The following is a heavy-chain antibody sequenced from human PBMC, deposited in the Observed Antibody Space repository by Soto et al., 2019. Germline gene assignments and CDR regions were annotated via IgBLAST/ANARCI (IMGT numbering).Heavy chain of an antibody. J-gene: IGHJ4*02. V-gene: IGHV4-31*03. CDR1: GGSISSVGYY. CDR3: ALAIGIVLYVTYAREY. D-gene: IGHD3-3*02. Sequence: SETLSLTCTVSGGSISSVGYYWTWIRQHPGKGLEWIGYIYYSGSTYYNVSLKSRLTMSVDTSKKQFSLKLSSVTAADTAVYYCALAIGIVLYVTYAREYWGQVTLVIV. CDR2: IYYSGST.